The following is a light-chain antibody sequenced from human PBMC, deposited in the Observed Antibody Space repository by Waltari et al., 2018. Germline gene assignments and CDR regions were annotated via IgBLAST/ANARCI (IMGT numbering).Light chain of an antibody. CDR3: NSYTGSSSWV. J-gene: IGLJ3*02. CDR1: SSDIGFYNY. CDR2: DVS. Sequence: QSVLTQPASVSGSPGQSITISCYGTSSDIGFYNYVSWYQQHPGKAPKLIIYDVSQRPAGVSYRFSGSKSGNTASLTISGLQAEDEADYYCNSYTGSSSWVFGGGTKVTVL. V-gene: IGLV2-14*01.